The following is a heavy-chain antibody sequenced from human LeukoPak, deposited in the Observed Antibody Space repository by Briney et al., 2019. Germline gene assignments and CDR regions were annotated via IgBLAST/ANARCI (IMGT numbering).Heavy chain of an antibody. CDR1: GFTFSSYA. D-gene: IGHD6-19*01. J-gene: IGHJ4*02. CDR3: ARTYSSGWFASPYDY. Sequence: PGRSLRLSCAASGFTFSSYAMHWVRQAPGKGLEWVAVISYDGSNKYYADSVKGRFTISRDNSKNTLYLQKNSLRAEDTAVYYCARTYSSGWFASPYDYWGQGTLVTVSS. CDR2: ISYDGSNK. V-gene: IGHV3-30-3*01.